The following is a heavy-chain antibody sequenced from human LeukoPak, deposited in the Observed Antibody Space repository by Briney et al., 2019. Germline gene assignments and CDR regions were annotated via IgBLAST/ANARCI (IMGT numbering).Heavy chain of an antibody. V-gene: IGHV3-53*05. J-gene: IGHJ4*02. CDR1: GFTVSSNY. CDR2: IYGGGST. Sequence: GGSLRLSCAASGFTVSSNYMSWVRQAPGKGLEWVSVIYGGGSTDYADSVKGRFTISRDNAKNSLYLQMNSLRAEDTALYYCAKDIVATIMGPFDYWGQGTLVTVSS. D-gene: IGHD5-12*01. CDR3: AKDIVATIMGPFDY.